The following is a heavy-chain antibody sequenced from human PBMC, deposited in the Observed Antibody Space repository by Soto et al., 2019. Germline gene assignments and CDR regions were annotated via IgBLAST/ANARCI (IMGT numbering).Heavy chain of an antibody. Sequence: GGSLRLSCAASGFTFSSYEMNWVRQAPGKGLEWASYISSSGSTIYYADSVKGRFTISRDNAKNSLYLQMNSLRAEDTAVYYCARVGRRYCSSTSCYVAWAYYYGMDVWGQGTTVTVSS. CDR2: ISSSGSTI. CDR1: GFTFSSYE. CDR3: ARVGRRYCSSTSCYVAWAYYYGMDV. D-gene: IGHD2-2*01. J-gene: IGHJ6*02. V-gene: IGHV3-48*03.